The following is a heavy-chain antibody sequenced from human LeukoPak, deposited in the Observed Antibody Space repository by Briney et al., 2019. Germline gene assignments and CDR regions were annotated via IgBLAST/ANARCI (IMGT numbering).Heavy chain of an antibody. D-gene: IGHD3-3*01. V-gene: IGHV4-39*01. CDR3: ARTIFGVVIRFDY. CDR2: IYYSGST. J-gene: IGHJ4*02. Sequence: PSETLSLTCTVSGGSISSSSYYWGWIRQPPGKGLEWIGSIYYSGSTYYNPSLKSRVTISVDTSKNQFSLKLSSVTAADTAVYYCARTIFGVVIRFDYWGQGTLVTVSS. CDR1: GGSISSSSYY.